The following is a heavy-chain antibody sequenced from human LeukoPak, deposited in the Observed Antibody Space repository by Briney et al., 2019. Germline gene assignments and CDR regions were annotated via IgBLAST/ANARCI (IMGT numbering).Heavy chain of an antibody. D-gene: IGHD2-15*01. Sequence: GGSLRLFCAASGFTFSTYAMSWVRQTPGKGLEWVSAINNDGDNTYYADSVKGRFSVSRDNSKNTLHLQMNSLRAEDTAKYYCAXQLGYCSGGSCYFTSWGQGTLVTVSS. CDR1: GFTFSTYA. CDR2: INNDGDNT. J-gene: IGHJ5*02. V-gene: IGHV3-23*01. CDR3: AXQLGYCSGGSCYFTS.